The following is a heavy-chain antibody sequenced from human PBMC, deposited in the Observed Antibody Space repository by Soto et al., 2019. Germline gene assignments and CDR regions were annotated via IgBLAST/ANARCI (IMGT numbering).Heavy chain of an antibody. CDR3: ARELNYDFWSGDAFDI. D-gene: IGHD3-3*01. CDR1: GFTFSSYW. CDR2: IKQDGSEK. Sequence: GGSLRLSCAASGFTFSSYWMSWVRQAPGKGLEWVANIKQDGSEKYYVDSVKGRFTISRDNAKNPLYLQMNSLRAEDTAVYYCARELNYDFWSGDAFDIWGQGTMVTVSS. J-gene: IGHJ3*02. V-gene: IGHV3-7*01.